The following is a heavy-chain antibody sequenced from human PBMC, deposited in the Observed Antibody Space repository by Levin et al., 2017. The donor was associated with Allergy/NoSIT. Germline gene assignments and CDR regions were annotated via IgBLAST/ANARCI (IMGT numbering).Heavy chain of an antibody. CDR3: ARALTIFGVEWFDP. J-gene: IGHJ5*02. D-gene: IGHD3-3*01. CDR1: GFTFSSYA. V-gene: IGHV3-30*04. CDR2: ISYDGSNK. Sequence: GGSLRLSCAASGFTFSSYAMHWVRQAPGKGLEWVAVISYDGSNKYYADSVKGRFTISRDNSKNTLYLQMNSLRAEDTAVYYCARALTIFGVEWFDPWGQGTLVTVSS.